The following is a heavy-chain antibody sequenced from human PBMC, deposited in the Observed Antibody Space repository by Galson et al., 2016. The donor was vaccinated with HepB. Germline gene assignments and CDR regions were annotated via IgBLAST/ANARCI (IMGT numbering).Heavy chain of an antibody. D-gene: IGHD2-2*01. CDR1: GFTFRNYG. J-gene: IGHJ6*04. CDR2: ISRSGDST. Sequence: SLRLSCAASGFTFRNYGMTWVRQAPGTGLEVVSSISRSGDSTDYADSVKGRFTISRDNSQNTLSLQMNSLTADDTAIYYCVQGSTAPAVWGKGTTVTVSS. CDR3: VQGSTAPAV. V-gene: IGHV3-23*01.